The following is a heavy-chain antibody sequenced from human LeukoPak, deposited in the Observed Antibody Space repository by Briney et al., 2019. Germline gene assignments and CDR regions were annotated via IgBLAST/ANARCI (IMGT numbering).Heavy chain of an antibody. D-gene: IGHD1-26*01. J-gene: IGHJ4*02. CDR1: GYSFSLYW. CDR3: ASSSGSYGGGYYSDC. V-gene: IGHV5-51*01. CDR2: IYPDDSDT. Sequence: GESLKISCKGSGYSFSLYWIGWVRQMPGKGLEWMGIIYPDDSDTRYSPSFQGQVTISANKSISTAYLQWSSLKASDTAMYYCASSSGSYGGGYYSDCWGQGTLVTVSS.